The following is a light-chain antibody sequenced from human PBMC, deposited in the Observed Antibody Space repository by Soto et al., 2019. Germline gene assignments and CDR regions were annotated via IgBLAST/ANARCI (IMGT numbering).Light chain of an antibody. CDR1: SSDVGGYNF. CDR3: SSYAGSDNFVL. V-gene: IGLV2-8*01. Sequence: QSALSQPPSASGSRGQSVTISCTGSSSDVGGYNFVSWYQHLPGKAPKLMIYEVIQRPSGVPDRFSGSKSGNTASLTVSGLQAEDEADYYCSSYAGSDNFVLFGGGTKLTVL. CDR2: EVI. J-gene: IGLJ2*01.